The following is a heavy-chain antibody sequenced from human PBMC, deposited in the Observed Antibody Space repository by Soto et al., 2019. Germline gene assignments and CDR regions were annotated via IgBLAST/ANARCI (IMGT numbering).Heavy chain of an antibody. Sequence: GSLRLSCAASGFTFSSYTMNWVRQAPGEGLEWVSSITCSSSYIYYADSVKGRFTISRDNDKNSLYLQMNSLRAEDTVVYYCARDIHHYGSGSAAYWGQGTLVTVSS. J-gene: IGHJ4*02. D-gene: IGHD3-10*01. V-gene: IGHV3-21*01. CDR1: GFTFSSYT. CDR2: ITCSSSYI. CDR3: ARDIHHYGSGSAAY.